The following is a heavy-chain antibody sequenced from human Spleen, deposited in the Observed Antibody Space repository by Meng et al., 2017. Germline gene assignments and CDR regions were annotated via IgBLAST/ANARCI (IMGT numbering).Heavy chain of an antibody. CDR2: IQSNTGNP. V-gene: IGHV7-4-1*02. D-gene: IGHD6-19*01. J-gene: IGHJ4*02. Sequence: QGQPVQSGSGVTKPGPSVKVSRKASGYTFISYAMNWVPRARGQGVQWMGWIQSNTGNPTYAQGCTGRFLFSLDTSVSTAYLQMTSLTAKATAVYDCASMSVAGMADWGQGTLVTVSS. CDR1: GYTFISYA. CDR3: ASMSVAGMAD.